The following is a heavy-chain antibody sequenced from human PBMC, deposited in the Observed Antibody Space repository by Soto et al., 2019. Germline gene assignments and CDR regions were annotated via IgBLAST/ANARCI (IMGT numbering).Heavy chain of an antibody. D-gene: IGHD6-19*01. CDR2: IYYTGST. J-gene: IGHJ4*02. Sequence: SETLSLTCTVSGDSINNYYWSWIRQPPGKRLEWIGYIYYTGSTTYNPSLESRVTMSVDTSKNQFSLKLSSVTAADTAVYYCARVAAVAGTLLYYFDYWGQGTLVTVSS. CDR3: ARVAAVAGTLLYYFDY. V-gene: IGHV4-59*01. CDR1: GDSINNYY.